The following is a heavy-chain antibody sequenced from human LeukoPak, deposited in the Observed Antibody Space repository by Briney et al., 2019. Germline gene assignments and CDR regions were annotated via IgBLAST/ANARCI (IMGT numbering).Heavy chain of an antibody. CDR3: ARGGGIAVAGTLRDY. D-gene: IGHD6-19*01. CDR2: INPSGGST. V-gene: IGHV1-46*01. J-gene: IGHJ4*02. Sequence: ASVKVSCKASGYTFTTYYIHWVRQAPGQGLEWMGIINPSGGSTSYAQKFQGRVTMTRDTSTSTVYMELSSLRSEDTAVYYCARGGGIAVAGTLRDYWGQGTLVTVSS. CDR1: GYTFTTYY.